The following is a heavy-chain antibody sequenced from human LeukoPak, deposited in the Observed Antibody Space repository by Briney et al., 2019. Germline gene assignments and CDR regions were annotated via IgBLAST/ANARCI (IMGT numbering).Heavy chain of an antibody. D-gene: IGHD2/OR15-2a*01. CDR2: ISSSGSTK. V-gene: IGHV3-48*03. Sequence: GGSLRLSCGASGFXFSSYEMNWVRQAPGKGLEWVSHISSSGSTKYYADSVKGRFTISRDNAKKSLYLQMNSLRAEDTAVYYCARGGSGTTDTYYYYGMDVWGQGTTVTVSS. CDR3: ARGGSGTTDTYYYYGMDV. J-gene: IGHJ6*02. CDR1: GFXFSSYE.